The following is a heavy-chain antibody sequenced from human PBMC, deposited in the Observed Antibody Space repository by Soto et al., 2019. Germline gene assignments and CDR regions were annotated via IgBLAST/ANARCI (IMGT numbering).Heavy chain of an antibody. J-gene: IGHJ4*02. V-gene: IGHV4-31*03. Sequence: SETLSLTCTVSGASFSSGGYYWSWIRQHPGEGLEWIGYIYFSGITHYNPSLKSRVSISVDTSKNQFSLKLSSVTAADTAVYYCARAPVLDYWGQGILVTVSS. CDR3: ARAPVLDY. CDR1: GASFSSGGYY. CDR2: IYFSGIT.